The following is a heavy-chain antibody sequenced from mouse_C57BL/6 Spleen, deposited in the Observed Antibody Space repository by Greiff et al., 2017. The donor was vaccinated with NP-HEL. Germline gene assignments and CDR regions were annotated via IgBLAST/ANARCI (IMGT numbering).Heavy chain of an antibody. CDR2: IHPNSGST. D-gene: IGHD1-1*01. Sequence: VQLQQPGAELVKPGASVKLSCKASGYTFTSYWMHWVKQRPGQGLEWIGMIHPNSGSTNYNEKFKSKATLTVDKSSSTAYMQLSSLTSEDSAVYYGARSPTVVDYYAMDYWGKGTSVTVSS. CDR3: ARSPTVVDYYAMDY. J-gene: IGHJ4*01. CDR1: GYTFTSYW. V-gene: IGHV1-64*01.